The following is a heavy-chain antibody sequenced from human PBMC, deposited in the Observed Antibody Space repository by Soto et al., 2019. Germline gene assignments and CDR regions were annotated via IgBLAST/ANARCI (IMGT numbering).Heavy chain of an antibody. V-gene: IGHV1-8*01. CDR3: ARGLAGSGSDY. CDR1: GDTFTSYD. D-gene: IGHD6-19*01. CDR2: MNPSSGST. Sequence: ASAKVSCKASGDTFTSYDINWVRQATGQGLDRMGWMNPSSGSTCYAHKFQGRVTMTRKTSISTAYVELSSLRSEGAAVYYCARGLAGSGSDYWG. J-gene: IGHJ4*01.